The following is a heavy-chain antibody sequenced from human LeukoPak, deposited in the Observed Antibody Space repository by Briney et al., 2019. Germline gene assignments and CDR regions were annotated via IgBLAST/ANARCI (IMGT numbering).Heavy chain of an antibody. V-gene: IGHV1-2*02. D-gene: IGHD5-12*01. CDR1: GYTFTGYY. CDR2: INPNSGGR. CDR3: ARHSGYEVHC. J-gene: IGHJ4*02. Sequence: ASVKVSCKASGYTFTGYYMHWVRQAPGQGLEWMGWINPNSGGRNYAQKFQGRVTMTRDTAISTAYMEVSRLRSHDTAVYYCARHSGYEVHCWGQGTLVTVSS.